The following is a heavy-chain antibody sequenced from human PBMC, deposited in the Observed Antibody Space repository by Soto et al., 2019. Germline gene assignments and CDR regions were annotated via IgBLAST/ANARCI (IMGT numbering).Heavy chain of an antibody. CDR2: ISGSGGST. V-gene: IGHV3-23*01. D-gene: IGHD2-2*01. CDR1: GFTFSSYA. CDR3: AKDAPCIGYCSSTSCYGMDV. J-gene: IGHJ6*02. Sequence: GGSLRLSCAASGFTFSSYAMSWVRQAPGKGLEWVSAISGSGGSTYYADSVKGRFTISRDNSKNTLYLQMNSLRAEDTAVYYCAKDAPCIGYCSSTSCYGMDVWGQGTTVTVSS.